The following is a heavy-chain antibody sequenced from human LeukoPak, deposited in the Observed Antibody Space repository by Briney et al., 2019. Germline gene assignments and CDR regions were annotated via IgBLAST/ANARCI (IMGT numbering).Heavy chain of an antibody. J-gene: IGHJ4*02. D-gene: IGHD3-16*02. Sequence: GGSLRLSCAASGFTVSSNYMSWVRQAPGKGLEWVSVIYSGGSTYYADSVKGRFTISRDNSKNTLYLQMNSLRAEDTAVYYWAGGGYDYVWGSYRYEVFDYWGQGTLVTVSS. CDR1: GFTVSSNY. CDR3: AGGGYDYVWGSYRYEVFDY. CDR2: IYSGGST. V-gene: IGHV3-66*01.